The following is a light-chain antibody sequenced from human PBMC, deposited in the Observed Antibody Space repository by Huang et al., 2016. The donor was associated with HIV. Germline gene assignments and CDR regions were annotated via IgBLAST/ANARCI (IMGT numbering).Light chain of an antibody. CDR3: QQLHNSPYT. J-gene: IGKJ2*01. Sequence: DIQMTQSPSTLSASIGDRVTITCRASQRLSGWLAWYQQRPGNAPNLLISKASSLQSGVPPSFSGSGSGTDFILTISSLQPDDFATYYCQQLHNSPYTFGQGTKLEIK. CDR1: QRLSGW. CDR2: KAS. V-gene: IGKV1-5*03.